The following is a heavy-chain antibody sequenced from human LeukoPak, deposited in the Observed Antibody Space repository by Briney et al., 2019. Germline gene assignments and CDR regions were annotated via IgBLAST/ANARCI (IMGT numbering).Heavy chain of an antibody. CDR2: INHSGST. Sequence: SETLSLTCAVYGGSFSGYYWRWIRQPPGKGLEWIGEINHSGSTNYNPSLKSRVTISVDTSKNQFSLKLSSVTAADTAVYYCARGDCSSTSCYNYYYYYGMDVWGQGTTVTVSS. J-gene: IGHJ6*02. CDR3: ARGDCSSTSCYNYYYYYGMDV. D-gene: IGHD2-2*02. V-gene: IGHV4-34*01. CDR1: GGSFSGYY.